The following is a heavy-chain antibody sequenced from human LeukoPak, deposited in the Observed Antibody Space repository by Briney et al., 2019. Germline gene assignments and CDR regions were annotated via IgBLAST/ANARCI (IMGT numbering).Heavy chain of an antibody. CDR1: GFTFDDYA. V-gene: IGHV3-9*01. CDR2: ISWNSGSI. Sequence: GGSLRLSCAASGFTFDDYAMHWVRQAPGKGLEWVSGISWNSGSIDYADSVKGRFTISRDNAKNSLFLQMSSLRAEDTALYYCAKAADSSGYGGNWFDPWGQGTLVTVSS. D-gene: IGHD3-22*01. CDR3: AKAADSSGYGGNWFDP. J-gene: IGHJ5*02.